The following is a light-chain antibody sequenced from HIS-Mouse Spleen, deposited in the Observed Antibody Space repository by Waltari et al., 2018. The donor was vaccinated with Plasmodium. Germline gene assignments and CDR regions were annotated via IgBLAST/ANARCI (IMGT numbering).Light chain of an antibody. CDR1: SSDVGGYNY. Sequence: QSALTQPASVSGFPGQSITISCTGTSSDVGGYNYVSWYQQHPGKAPKLMIYDVSNRPSVVSNRFSGSKSGNTASLTISGLQAEDEADYYCSSYTSSSTLVFGGGTKLTVL. J-gene: IGLJ2*01. CDR3: SSYTSSSTLV. V-gene: IGLV2-14*03. CDR2: DVS.